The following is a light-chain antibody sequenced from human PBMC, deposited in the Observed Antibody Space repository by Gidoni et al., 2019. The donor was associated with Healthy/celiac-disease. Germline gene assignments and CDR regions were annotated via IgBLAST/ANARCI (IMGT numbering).Light chain of an antibody. V-gene: IGLV2-8*01. CDR2: EVS. CDR3: SSYAGSNNLGVV. CDR1: SSDVGGYNY. Sequence: QSALTKPPSASGSTGQSVTISCTGTSSDVGGYNYVSWYQQHPGKAPKLMIYEVSKRPSGVPDRFSGSKSGNTASLTVSGLQAEDEADYYCSSYAGSNNLGVVFGGGTKLTVL. J-gene: IGLJ2*01.